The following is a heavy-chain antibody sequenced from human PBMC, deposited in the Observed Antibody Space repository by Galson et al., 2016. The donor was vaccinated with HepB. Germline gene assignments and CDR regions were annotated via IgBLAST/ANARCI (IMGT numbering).Heavy chain of an antibody. CDR2: INAGNGNT. V-gene: IGHV1-3*01. CDR3: ARSPLRGREMEGALDI. J-gene: IGHJ3*02. D-gene: IGHD5-24*01. Sequence: SVKVSCKASGYTFSSYAIYWVRQAPGQRLEWMGWINAGNGNTKYSRKFQGRVTITRDTSASTAYMEVISLTSEDTAVYYCARSPLRGREMEGALDIWGQGTMVTVSS. CDR1: GYTFSSYA.